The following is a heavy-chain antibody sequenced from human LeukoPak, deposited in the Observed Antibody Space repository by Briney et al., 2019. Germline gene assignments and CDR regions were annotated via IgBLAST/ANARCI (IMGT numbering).Heavy chain of an antibody. CDR3: ARGRSYYDILTGFYYYYYYMDV. V-gene: IGHV1-2*02. CDR1: GYTFTGYY. Sequence: ASVKVSCKASGYTFTGYYMHWVRQAPGQGLEWMGWINPNSGVTNYVQKFQGRVSMTRDTSISTAYLELSTLRSEDTAVYYCARGRSYYDILTGFYYYYYYMDVWGKGTTVTISS. D-gene: IGHD3-9*01. CDR2: INPNSGVT. J-gene: IGHJ6*03.